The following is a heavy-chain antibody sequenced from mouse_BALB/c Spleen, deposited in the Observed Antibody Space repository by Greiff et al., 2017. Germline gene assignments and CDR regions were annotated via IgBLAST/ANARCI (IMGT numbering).Heavy chain of an antibody. J-gene: IGHJ4*01. CDR1: GYAFSSYW. D-gene: IGHD2-4*01. CDR3: ARLYYDYDGDYYAMDY. Sequence: LQQSGAELVRPGSSVKISCKASGYAFSSYWMNWVKQRPGQGLEWIGQIYPGDGDTNYNGKFKGKATLTADKSSSTAYMQLSSLTSEDSAVYFCARLYYDYDGDYYAMDYWGQGTSVTVSS. V-gene: IGHV1-80*01. CDR2: IYPGDGDT.